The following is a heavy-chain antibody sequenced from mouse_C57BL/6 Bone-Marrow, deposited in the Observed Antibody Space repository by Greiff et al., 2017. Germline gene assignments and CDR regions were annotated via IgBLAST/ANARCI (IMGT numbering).Heavy chain of an antibody. J-gene: IGHJ3*01. CDR2: INPYNGGT. V-gene: IGHV1-19*01. CDR3: ASPLYYGNGLFAY. D-gene: IGHD2-1*01. Sequence: VQLKQSGPVLVKPGASVKMSCKASGYTFTDYYMNWVKQSHGKSLEWIGVINPYNGGTSYNQKFKGKATLTVDKSSSTAYMELNSLTSEDSAVYYCASPLYYGNGLFAYWGQGTLVTVSA. CDR1: GYTFTDYY.